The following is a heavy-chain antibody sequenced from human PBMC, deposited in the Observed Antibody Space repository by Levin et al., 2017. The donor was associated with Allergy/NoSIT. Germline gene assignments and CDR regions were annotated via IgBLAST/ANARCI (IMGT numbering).Heavy chain of an antibody. V-gene: IGHV3-7*01. D-gene: IGHD3-22*01. Sequence: GESLKISCAASGFTFSSYWMSWVRQAPGKGLEWVANIKEDGSQKYYVDSVKGRFTVSRDNAKNAKNLLYLQMNSLRAEDTAVYYCARFSHYYDSSAYYFDYWGQGTLVTVSS. CDR2: IKEDGSQK. J-gene: IGHJ4*02. CDR3: ARFSHYYDSSAYYFDY. CDR1: GFTFSSYW.